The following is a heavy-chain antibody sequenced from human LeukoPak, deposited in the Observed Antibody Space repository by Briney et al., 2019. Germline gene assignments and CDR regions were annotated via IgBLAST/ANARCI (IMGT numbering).Heavy chain of an antibody. CDR1: GYTFTSYY. D-gene: IGHD3-9*01. Sequence: ASVKVSCKASGYTFTSYYMHWVRQAPGQGLEWMGIINPSGGSTSYAQKFQGRVTMTRDTSTSTAYMELSSLRSEDTAVYYCASGILDGTDYDILTGYYTAPAGYWGQGTLVTVSS. J-gene: IGHJ4*02. V-gene: IGHV1-46*01. CDR3: ASGILDGTDYDILTGYYTAPAGY. CDR2: INPSGGST.